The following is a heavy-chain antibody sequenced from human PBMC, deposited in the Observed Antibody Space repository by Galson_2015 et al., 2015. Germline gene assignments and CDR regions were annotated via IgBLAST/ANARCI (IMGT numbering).Heavy chain of an antibody. CDR1: GFTFSSYG. V-gene: IGHV3-21*01. Sequence: SLRLSCAASGFTFSSYGMNWVRQAPGKGLEWVSSISSSSGYIYYADSVKGRFTISRDNAKNSLYLQLNSLRADDTAVYHCARAPEAGVLVPATNHYYYYMDVWGEGTTVTVSS. D-gene: IGHD2-2*01. J-gene: IGHJ6*03. CDR3: ARAPEAGVLVPATNHYYYYMDV. CDR2: ISSSSGYI.